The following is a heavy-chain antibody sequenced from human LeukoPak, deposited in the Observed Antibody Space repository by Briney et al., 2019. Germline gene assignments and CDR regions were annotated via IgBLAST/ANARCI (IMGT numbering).Heavy chain of an antibody. CDR3: ARDHSSWEVPSDY. Sequence: PGGSLRLSCAASGFSFNTYWMHWVRQVPGKGLVWVSGMNTDGSDRIYADSVKGRFTISRDNAKNTLYLQMNSLRAEDTAVYYCARDHSSWEVPSDYWGQGTLVTVSS. CDR1: GFSFNTYW. D-gene: IGHD6-13*01. J-gene: IGHJ4*02. CDR2: MNTDGSDR. V-gene: IGHV3-74*01.